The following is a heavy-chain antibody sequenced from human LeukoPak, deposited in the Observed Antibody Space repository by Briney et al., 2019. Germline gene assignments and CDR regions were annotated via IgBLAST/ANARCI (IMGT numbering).Heavy chain of an antibody. D-gene: IGHD3-22*01. CDR3: ARGGDYYDSSGYFLLDY. CDR2: INPNSGGT. J-gene: IGHJ4*02. V-gene: IGHV1-2*04. CDR1: GYTFTGYY. Sequence: ASVKVSCKASGYTFTGYYMHWVRQAPGQGLEWMVWINPNSGGTNYAQKFQGWVTMTRDTSISTAYMELSRLRSDDTAVYYCARGGDYYDSSGYFLLDYWGQGTLVTVSS.